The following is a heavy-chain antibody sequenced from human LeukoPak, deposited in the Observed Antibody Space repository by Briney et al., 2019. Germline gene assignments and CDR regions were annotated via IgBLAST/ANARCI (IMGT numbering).Heavy chain of an antibody. CDR1: GFTFSSYG. CDR3: AKKYGYGFFDAFDI. Sequence: GGSLRLSCAPSGFTFSSYGMSWVRQAPGKGLEWVSAISGSGGSTYYADSVKGRFTISRDNSKNTLYLQMNSLRAVDTAVYYCAKKYGYGFFDAFDIWGQGTMVTVS. CDR2: ISGSGGST. D-gene: IGHD5-18*01. J-gene: IGHJ3*02. V-gene: IGHV3-23*01.